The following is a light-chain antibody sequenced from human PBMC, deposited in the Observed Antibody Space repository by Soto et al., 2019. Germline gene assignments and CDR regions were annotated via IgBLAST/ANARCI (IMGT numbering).Light chain of an antibody. CDR1: QSVGNN. Sequence: EIVLTQSPATLSFSPGERATLSCRASQSVGNNLAWYQQKPGQAPGLLIYEASTRATGIPARFSGSGSGTDFTLTISSLEPEDFAVYYCQQRSNWPPTFGQGTKVDIK. J-gene: IGKJ1*01. CDR2: EAS. CDR3: QQRSNWPPT. V-gene: IGKV3-11*01.